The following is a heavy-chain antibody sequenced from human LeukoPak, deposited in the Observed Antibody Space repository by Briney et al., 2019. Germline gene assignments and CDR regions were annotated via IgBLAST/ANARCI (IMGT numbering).Heavy chain of an antibody. CDR2: INPSGGST. V-gene: IGHV1-46*01. Sequence: ASVKVSCKASGYTFTSYYMHWVRQAPGQGLEWMGIINPSGGSTSYAQKFQGRVTMTRGTSTSTVYMELSSLRSEDTAVYYCARDLAVAGRDNWFDPWGQGTLVTVSS. D-gene: IGHD6-19*01. J-gene: IGHJ5*02. CDR1: GYTFTSYY. CDR3: ARDLAVAGRDNWFDP.